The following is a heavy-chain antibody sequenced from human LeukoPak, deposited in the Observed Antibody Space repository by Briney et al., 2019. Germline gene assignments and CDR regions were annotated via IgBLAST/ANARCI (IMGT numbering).Heavy chain of an antibody. D-gene: IGHD5-18*01. Sequence: SETLPLTCAVYGGSFSGYYWSWIRQPPGKGLEWIGEINHSGSTNYNPSLKSRVTISVDTSKNQFSLKLSSVTAADTAVYYCAGYSYGYVDYWGQETLVTVSS. V-gene: IGHV4-34*01. CDR2: INHSGST. CDR3: AGYSYGYVDY. CDR1: GGSFSGYY. J-gene: IGHJ4*02.